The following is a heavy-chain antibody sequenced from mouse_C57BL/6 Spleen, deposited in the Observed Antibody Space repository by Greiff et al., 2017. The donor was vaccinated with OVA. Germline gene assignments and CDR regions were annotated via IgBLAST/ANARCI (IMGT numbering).Heavy chain of an antibody. Sequence: VQLQQSGPELVKPGASVKIPCKASGYTFTDYNMEWVKQSHGKSLEWIGDIKPNNGSTNYNQKFKGKATLTGDKSSSTAYMELRSLTSEDTAVYYCVCDSWEYFDDWGKGTTVTVSS. CDR1: GYTFTDYN. D-gene: IGHD2-12*01. J-gene: IGHJ1*03. V-gene: IGHV1-18*01. CDR2: IKPNNGST. CDR3: VCDSWEYFDD.